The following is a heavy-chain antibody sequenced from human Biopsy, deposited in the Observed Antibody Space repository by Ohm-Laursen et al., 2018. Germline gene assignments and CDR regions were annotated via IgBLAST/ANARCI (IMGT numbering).Heavy chain of an antibody. D-gene: IGHD3-10*01. J-gene: IGHJ4*02. CDR1: EFIFSRFW. V-gene: IGHV3-74*01. CDR3: TRAEAGSGSLLYFDY. Sequence: GQTLSLTCAASEFIFSRFWMYWVRQAPGKGLVWVPRINSDGSSTNYADAVKGRFTISRDNAKNTVFLQMNSLRAEDTAVYYCTRAEAGSGSLLYFDYWGQGTLVTVSS. CDR2: INSDGSST.